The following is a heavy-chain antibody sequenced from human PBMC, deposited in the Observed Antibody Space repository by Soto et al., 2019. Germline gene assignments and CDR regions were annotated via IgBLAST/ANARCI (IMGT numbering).Heavy chain of an antibody. V-gene: IGHV4-39*01. CDR1: HGSITSGDYF. Sequence: SSETLSLTCTVSHGSITSGDYFWAWIRQPPGKGLEFIGSVHSSGGTYYSPSLKSRASISIDKSKNQFSLKLTSVNAGDTAVYFCASVVVGATRQTGSDHWGPGTLVIVSS. CDR3: ASVVVGATRQTGSDH. CDR2: VHSSGGT. D-gene: IGHD2-15*01. J-gene: IGHJ4*02.